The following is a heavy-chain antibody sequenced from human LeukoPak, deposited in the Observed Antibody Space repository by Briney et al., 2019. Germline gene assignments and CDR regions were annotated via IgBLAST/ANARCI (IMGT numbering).Heavy chain of an antibody. CDR2: ISYDGSNK. J-gene: IGHJ4*02. Sequence: GGSLRLSCAASGFTFSSYAMHWVRQAPGKGLEWVAVISYDGSNKYYADSVKGRFTISRDNSKNTLYLQMNSLRAEDTAVYYCARVRYSSSWYLDYWGQGPLVTVSS. CDR1: GFTFSSYA. D-gene: IGHD6-13*01. V-gene: IGHV3-30-3*01. CDR3: ARVRYSSSWYLDY.